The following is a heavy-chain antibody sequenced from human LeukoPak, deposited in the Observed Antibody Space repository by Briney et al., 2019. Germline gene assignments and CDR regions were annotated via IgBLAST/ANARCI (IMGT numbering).Heavy chain of an antibody. CDR1: GFTFSSYG. J-gene: IGHJ4*02. CDR2: ISGSGDNT. D-gene: IGHD3-10*01. CDR3: AKASVWTMVRVVSYFDE. Sequence: GGSLRLSCAASGFTFSSYGMHWVRQAPGKGLEWVSGISGSGDNTWYADSVKGRFTISRDNSKKTLDLQMHSLRAEDTAIYYCAKASVWTMVRVVSYFDEWGQGIQVTVSS. V-gene: IGHV3-23*01.